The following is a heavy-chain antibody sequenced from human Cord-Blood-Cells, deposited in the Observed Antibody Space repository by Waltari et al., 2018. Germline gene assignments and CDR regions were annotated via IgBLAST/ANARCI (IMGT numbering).Heavy chain of an antibody. Sequence: QVQLQQWGAGLLKPSETLSLTCAVYGGSFSGYYSSWIRQPTGKGLEWIGEINHSGSTNSNPSLKSRVTRSVDTSKNQFSLKLSSVTAADTAVYYCARDGLRYNYYYYYGMDVWGQGTTVTVSS. V-gene: IGHV4-34*01. CDR2: INHSGST. CDR3: ARDGLRYNYYYYYGMDV. CDR1: GGSFSGYY. J-gene: IGHJ6*02. D-gene: IGHD3-9*01.